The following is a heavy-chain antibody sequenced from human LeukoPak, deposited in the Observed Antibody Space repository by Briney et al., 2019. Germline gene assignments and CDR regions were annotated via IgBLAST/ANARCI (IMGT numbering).Heavy chain of an antibody. CDR1: GGTFSSYA. CDR2: IITILGIA. D-gene: IGHD3-22*01. CDR3: ARDAGDSSGYYYY. Sequence: SVKVSCKASGGTFSSYAISWVRQAPGQGLEWMGRIITILGIANYAQKFQGRVTITADKSTSTAYMELSSLRSEDTAVYYCARDAGDSSGYYYYWGQGTLVTVSS. J-gene: IGHJ4*02. V-gene: IGHV1-69*04.